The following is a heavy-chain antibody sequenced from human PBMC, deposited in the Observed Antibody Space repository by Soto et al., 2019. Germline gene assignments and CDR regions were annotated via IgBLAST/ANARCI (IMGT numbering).Heavy chain of an antibody. CDR2: MNPNSGNT. J-gene: IGHJ6*03. CDR1: GYTFTSYD. V-gene: IGHV1-8*01. Sequence: ASVKVSCKASGYTFTSYDINWVRQATGQGLEWMGWMNPNSGNTGYAQKFQGRVTMTRNTSISTAYMELSSLRSEDTAVYYCARGEAKYYYYYYMDVWGKGTTVTVPS. CDR3: ARGEAKYYYYYYMDV.